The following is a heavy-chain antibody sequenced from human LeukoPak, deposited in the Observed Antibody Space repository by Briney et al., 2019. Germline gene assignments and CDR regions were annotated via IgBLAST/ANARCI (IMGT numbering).Heavy chain of an antibody. Sequence: LGGSLRLSRAASGFTFNDYAMSWVRQAPGKGLEWVSAISGSGGSRYYTDSVKGRFTISRDNSKNTLYLQMNSLRAEDTAVYYCAKGHSISPSLSDYWGQGVLVTVSS. V-gene: IGHV3-23*01. CDR1: GFTFNDYA. CDR3: AKGHSISPSLSDY. J-gene: IGHJ4*02. D-gene: IGHD2/OR15-2a*01. CDR2: ISGSGGSR.